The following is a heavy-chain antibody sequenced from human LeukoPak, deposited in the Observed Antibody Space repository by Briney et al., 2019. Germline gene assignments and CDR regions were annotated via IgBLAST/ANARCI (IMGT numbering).Heavy chain of an antibody. Sequence: ASVKVSCKASGYTFTSYDINWVRQATGQGLEWMGWMNPNSGNTGYAQKFQGRVTMTRNTSISTAYMELSSLRSEDTAVYYCARGGSSSTANWFDPWGQGTLVTVSS. CDR1: GYTFTSYD. J-gene: IGHJ5*02. CDR3: ARGGSSSTANWFDP. V-gene: IGHV1-8*01. CDR2: MNPNSGNT. D-gene: IGHD6-6*01.